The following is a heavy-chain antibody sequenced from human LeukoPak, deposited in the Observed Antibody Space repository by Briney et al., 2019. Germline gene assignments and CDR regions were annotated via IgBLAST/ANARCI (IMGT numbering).Heavy chain of an antibody. CDR3: ARLGSSWSFDY. D-gene: IGHD6-13*01. J-gene: IGHJ4*02. V-gene: IGHV3-33*01. CDR2: IWYDGSNK. Sequence: GGSLRLSCAASGFTFSSFGIYWFRQAPGKGLEWVAVIWYDGSNKYYADSVKGRFTISRDNSQNTLYLQMNSLRAEDTAVYYCARLGSSWSFDYWGQGTLVTVSS. CDR1: GFTFSSFG.